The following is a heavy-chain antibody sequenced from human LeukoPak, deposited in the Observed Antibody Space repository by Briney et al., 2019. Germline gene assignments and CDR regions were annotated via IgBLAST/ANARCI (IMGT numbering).Heavy chain of an antibody. Sequence: SETLSLTCAVYGGSFSGYYWSWIRQPPGKGLEWIGEINHSGSTYYNPSLKSRINISVDTSKNQFSLKLSSVTAADTAVYYCARYKPAAWYFDLWGRGTLVTVSS. CDR2: INHSGST. CDR3: ARYKPAAWYFDL. J-gene: IGHJ2*01. CDR1: GGSFSGYY. V-gene: IGHV4-34*01. D-gene: IGHD1-14*01.